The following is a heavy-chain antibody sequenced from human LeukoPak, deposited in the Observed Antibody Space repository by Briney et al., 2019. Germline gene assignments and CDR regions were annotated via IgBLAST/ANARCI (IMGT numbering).Heavy chain of an antibody. CDR1: GFTFSTYA. V-gene: IGHV3-23*01. CDR2: ISATGGTT. D-gene: IGHD2-2*01. CDR3: AIQRICNSPNCGYYFDY. Sequence: PGGSLGLSCAASGFTFSTYAMSWVRQAPGKGLEWVSTISATGGTTYYTDSVKGRFTISRDNSKNTLYFQMNSLRVEDTAVYYCAIQRICNSPNCGYYFDYWGQGALVTVSS. J-gene: IGHJ4*02.